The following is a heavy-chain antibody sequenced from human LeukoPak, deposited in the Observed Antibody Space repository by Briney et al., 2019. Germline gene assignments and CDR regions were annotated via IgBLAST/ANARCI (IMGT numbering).Heavy chain of an antibody. CDR3: ARRCSGGNCYAMDV. CDR1: GFSFSNSA. CDR2: ISSSSVTI. D-gene: IGHD2-15*01. Sequence: PGGSLRLSCAASGFSFSNSAMHWVRQAPGKGLEWISYISSSSVTIYYADSVKGRFTISRDNAKNSLSLQMNSLRAEDTAVYYCARRCSGGNCYAMDVWGQGTTVIVSS. J-gene: IGHJ6*02. V-gene: IGHV3-48*04.